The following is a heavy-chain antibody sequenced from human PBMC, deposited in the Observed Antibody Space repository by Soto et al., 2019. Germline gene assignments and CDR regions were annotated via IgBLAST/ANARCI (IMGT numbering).Heavy chain of an antibody. D-gene: IGHD2-2*01. CDR3: ARDSQLLHPQGGYYYYGMDV. Sequence: GGSLRLSCAASGFTFSSYGMHWVRQAPGKGLEWVAVIWYDGSNKYYADSVKGRFTISRDNSKNTLYLQMNSLRAEDAAVYYCARDSQLLHPQGGYYYYGMDVWGQGTTVTVSS. CDR1: GFTFSSYG. CDR2: IWYDGSNK. V-gene: IGHV3-33*01. J-gene: IGHJ6*02.